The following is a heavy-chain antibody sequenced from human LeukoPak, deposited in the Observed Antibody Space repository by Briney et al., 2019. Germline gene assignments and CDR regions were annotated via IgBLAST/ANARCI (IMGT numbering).Heavy chain of an antibody. D-gene: IGHD6-6*01. CDR2: ISDSGSAI. J-gene: IGHJ4*02. CDR3: ARVQSGSSRTFDF. V-gene: IGHV3-11*01. Sequence: GGSLRLSCAASGFTFSDYYMSWIRQAPGKGLEWVSYISDSGSAISYADSVRGRFTISRDNAKNSLYLQVNSLRAEDTAVYYCARVQSGSSRTFDFWGQGTLVTVSS. CDR1: GFTFSDYY.